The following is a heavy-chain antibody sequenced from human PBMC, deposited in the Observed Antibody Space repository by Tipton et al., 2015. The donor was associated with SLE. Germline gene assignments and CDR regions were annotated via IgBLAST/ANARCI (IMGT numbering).Heavy chain of an antibody. J-gene: IGHJ4*02. D-gene: IGHD3-22*01. CDR2: TNYDSGST. Sequence: TLSLTCTVSGGPISSSGYYWGWIRRPPGKGLEWIGSTNYDSGSTHYNPSLMSRVTISVDTSKNQFSLKLSSVTAADTAVYYCARGFRYSSGPGAYWGQGTLVTVSS. CDR1: GGPISSSGYY. CDR3: ARGFRYSSGPGAY. V-gene: IGHV4-39*07.